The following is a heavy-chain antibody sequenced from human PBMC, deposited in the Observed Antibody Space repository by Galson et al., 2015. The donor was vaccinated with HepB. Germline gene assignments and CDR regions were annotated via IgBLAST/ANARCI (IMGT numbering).Heavy chain of an antibody. CDR1: GFTFSSYA. CDR2: ISGSGGST. D-gene: IGHD2-2*01. CDR3: AKDLVGLGYCSSTSCPGY. Sequence: SLRLSCAASGFTFSSYAMSWVRQAPGKGLEWVSAISGSGGSTYYADSVKGRFTISRDNSKNTLYLQMNSLRAEDTAVYYCAKDLVGLGYCSSTSCPGYWGQGTLVTVSS. J-gene: IGHJ4*02. V-gene: IGHV3-23*01.